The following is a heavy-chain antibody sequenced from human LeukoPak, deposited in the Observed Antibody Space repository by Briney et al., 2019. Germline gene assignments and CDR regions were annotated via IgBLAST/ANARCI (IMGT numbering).Heavy chain of an antibody. J-gene: IGHJ4*02. CDR2: ISYDGSNK. D-gene: IGHD2-21*01. CDR3: AKVRDCGGDCLDY. V-gene: IGHV3-30*18. Sequence: PGGSLRLFCAASGFSLSDYGMHWVRQAPGKGLEWVAFISYDGSNKDFADSVKGRFTISRDNSKNTLYLQMNSLRAEDTALYSCAKVRDCGGDCLDYWGQGTLVTVSS. CDR1: GFSLSDYG.